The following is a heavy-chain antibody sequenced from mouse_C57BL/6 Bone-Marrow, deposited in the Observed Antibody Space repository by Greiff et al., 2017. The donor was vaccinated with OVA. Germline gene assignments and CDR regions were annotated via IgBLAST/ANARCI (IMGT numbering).Heavy chain of an antibody. J-gene: IGHJ1*03. CDR3: ARDYYGSSVYWYFDV. V-gene: IGHV5-17*01. D-gene: IGHD1-1*01. CDR1: GFTFSDYG. CDR2: ISSGSSTI. Sequence: VQLKESGGGLVKPGGSLKLSCAASGFTFSDYGMHWVRQAPEKGLEWVAYISSGSSTIYYADTVKGRFTISRDNAKNTLFLQMTSLRSEDTAMYYCARDYYGSSVYWYFDVWGTGTTVTVSS.